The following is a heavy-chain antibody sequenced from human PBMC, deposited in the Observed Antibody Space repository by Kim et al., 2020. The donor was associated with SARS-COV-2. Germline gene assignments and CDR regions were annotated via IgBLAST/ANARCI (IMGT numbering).Heavy chain of an antibody. Sequence: SETLSLTCAVYGGSFSGYYWSWIRQPPGKGLEWIGEINHSGSTNYNPSLKSRVTISVDTSKNQFSLKLSSVTAADTAVYYCARGSPTLPMWTIFGVAIIRVYFDYWGQGTLVTVSS. D-gene: IGHD3-3*01. CDR1: GGSFSGYY. CDR2: INHSGST. J-gene: IGHJ4*02. V-gene: IGHV4-34*01. CDR3: ARGSPTLPMWTIFGVAIIRVYFDY.